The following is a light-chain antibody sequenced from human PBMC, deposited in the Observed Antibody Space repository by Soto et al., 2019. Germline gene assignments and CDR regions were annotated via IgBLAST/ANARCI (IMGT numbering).Light chain of an antibody. CDR3: QQAYKYPLT. CDR1: ESVRYW. CDR2: GAN. Sequence: IQMTQSPSLVSASVGDRVTITCRASESVRYWLAWYQQKPGRAPKILIKGANSLQTGVTSRFSGSGSGTFFTLTIDSLQPEDFATYYCQQAYKYPLTLGGGTKVEI. V-gene: IGKV1-12*01. J-gene: IGKJ4*01.